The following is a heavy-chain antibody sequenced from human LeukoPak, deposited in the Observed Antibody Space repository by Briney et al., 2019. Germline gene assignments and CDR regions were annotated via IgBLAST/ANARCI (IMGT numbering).Heavy chain of an antibody. V-gene: IGHV1-18*01. CDR2: ISTYNGNT. CDR1: GYTFTSYG. CDR3: ARERDSGSYYDWFDP. D-gene: IGHD1-26*01. Sequence: GASVKVSCKASGYTFTSYGISWVRQAPGQGLEWMGWISTYNGNTNYAQKLQGRVTMTTDTSTTTAYMELRSLRSEDTAVYYCARERDSGSYYDWFDPWGQGTLVTVSS. J-gene: IGHJ5*02.